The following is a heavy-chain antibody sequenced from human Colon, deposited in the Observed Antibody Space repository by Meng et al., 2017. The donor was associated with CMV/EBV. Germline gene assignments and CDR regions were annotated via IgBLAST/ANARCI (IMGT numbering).Heavy chain of an antibody. Sequence: GGSLLNRGGSLALSCPAFGLTLSEYTMQWVRQAPGKGLEGISYVSRDSAIYTKYADSVRGRFIVSRDNAKNSLYLQMNNLRAEDTAVYYCTREGGAKRFDSWGQGTLVTVSS. CDR2: VSRDSAIYT. J-gene: IGHJ4*02. D-gene: IGHD3-16*01. V-gene: IGHV3-11*06. CDR3: TREGGAKRFDS. CDR1: GLTLSEYT.